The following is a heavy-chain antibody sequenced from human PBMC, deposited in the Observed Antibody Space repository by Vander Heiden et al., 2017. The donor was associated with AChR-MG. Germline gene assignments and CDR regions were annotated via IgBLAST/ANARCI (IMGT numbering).Heavy chain of an antibody. CDR2: IFAGGST. J-gene: IGHJ4*02. Sequence: QVQLQESGPGLVKPSATLSLTCTVSGDSVRRHYWSWLRQPAGEGLEWIGRIFAGGSTNYNPSLKSRVTLSLDTSKNQFSLKRSSVTAADTALYYCAREGLLWPQHFDYWGQGTLVTVSS. CDR1: GDSVRRHY. CDR3: AREGLLWPQHFDY. V-gene: IGHV4-4*07.